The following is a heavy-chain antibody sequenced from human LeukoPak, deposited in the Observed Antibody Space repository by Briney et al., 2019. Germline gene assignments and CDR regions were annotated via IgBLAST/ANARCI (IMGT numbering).Heavy chain of an antibody. CDR2: INTNTGNP. D-gene: IGHD3-9*01. CDR3: ARGDDILTGSHLSMDV. Sequence: ASVKVSCKASGYTFTSYAMNWVRQAPGQGLEWMGWINTNTGNPTYAQGFTGRFVFSLDTFVSTAYLQISSLKAEDTAVYYCARGDDILTGSHLSMDVWGQGTTVTVSS. CDR1: GYTFTSYA. V-gene: IGHV7-4-1*02. J-gene: IGHJ6*02.